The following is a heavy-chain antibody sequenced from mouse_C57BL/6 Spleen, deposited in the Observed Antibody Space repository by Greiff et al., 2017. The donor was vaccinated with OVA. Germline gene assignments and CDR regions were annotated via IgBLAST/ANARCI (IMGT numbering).Heavy chain of an antibody. V-gene: IGHV1-19*01. J-gene: IGHJ2*01. Sequence: VQLQQSGPVLVKPGASVKMSCKASGYTFTDYYMNWVKQSHGKSLEWIGVINPYNGGTSSNQKFKGKATLTVDKSSSTAYMELNSLTSEDSAVYYCARDTVVAPYYFDYWGQGTTLTVSS. D-gene: IGHD1-1*01. CDR2: INPYNGGT. CDR3: ARDTVVAPYYFDY. CDR1: GYTFTDYY.